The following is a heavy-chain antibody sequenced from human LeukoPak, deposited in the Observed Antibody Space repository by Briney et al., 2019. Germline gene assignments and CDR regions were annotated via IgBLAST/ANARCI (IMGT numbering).Heavy chain of an antibody. CDR2: IWDDGNNK. CDR1: GFSFSNHG. J-gene: IGHJ5*02. CDR3: ARDSYQDYYGRFDP. V-gene: IGHV3-33*01. Sequence: GGSLRLSCAASGFSFSNHGMHWVRQAPGKRLEWVAVIWDDGNNKRYANSVNGRFTISRDNSENTLYLQMNGLTAEDTAMYYCARDSYQDYYGRFDPWGQGTLVTVSS. D-gene: IGHD3-10*01.